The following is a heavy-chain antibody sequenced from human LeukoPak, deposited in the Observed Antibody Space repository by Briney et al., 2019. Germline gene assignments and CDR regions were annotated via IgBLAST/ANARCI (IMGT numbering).Heavy chain of an antibody. V-gene: IGHV3-48*01. Sequence: GGSLRLSCAASGFTFSSYSMNWVRQAPGKGLEWVSYISSSSSTIYYADSVKGRFTISRDNAKNSLYLQMNSLRAEDMALYYCAKGSSGWYGLIDYWGQGTLVTVSS. D-gene: IGHD6-19*01. J-gene: IGHJ4*02. CDR2: ISSSSSTI. CDR3: AKGSSGWYGLIDY. CDR1: GFTFSSYS.